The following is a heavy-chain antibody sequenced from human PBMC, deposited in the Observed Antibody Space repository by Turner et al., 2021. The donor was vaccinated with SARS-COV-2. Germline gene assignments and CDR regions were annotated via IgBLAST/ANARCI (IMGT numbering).Heavy chain of an antibody. CDR2: IIPILGIT. D-gene: IGHD6-13*01. V-gene: IGHV1-69*08. Sequence: QVQLVQSGAEVKKPGSSVKVSCKASGGTFSTYTISWVRQAPGQGLEWMGRIIPILGITTYAQKFQGRVTITADKSTSTAYMELSSLRSEDTAVDYCARDEEGIAAAYYYAMDVWGQGTTVTVSS. J-gene: IGHJ6*02. CDR1: GGTFSTYT. CDR3: ARDEEGIAAAYYYAMDV.